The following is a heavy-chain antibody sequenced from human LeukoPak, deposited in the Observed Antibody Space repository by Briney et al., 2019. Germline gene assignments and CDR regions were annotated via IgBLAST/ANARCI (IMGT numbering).Heavy chain of an antibody. V-gene: IGHV4-39*01. J-gene: IGHJ4*02. D-gene: IGHD6-19*01. CDR1: GVSISGISYY. CDR2: IYYSGST. Sequence: SETLSLTCSVSGVSISGISYYWGWIRQPPGQGLEWIGSIYYSGSTYYNPSLKSRVTISVDTSKNQFSLKLSSVTAADTAVYYCAGGRSSVLGYWGQGTLVTVSS. CDR3: AGGRSSVLGY.